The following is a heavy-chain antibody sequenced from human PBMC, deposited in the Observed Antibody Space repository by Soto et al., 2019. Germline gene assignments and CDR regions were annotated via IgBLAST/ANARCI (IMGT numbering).Heavy chain of an antibody. D-gene: IGHD6-19*01. Sequence: PGESLKISCKGAGYSFTSYWIGWVRQMPGKGLEWMGIIYPGDSDTRYSPSFQGQVTISADKSISTAYLQWSSLKASVIAMYYCARPREAGKNYYGEDVWGQGTTVTVSS. J-gene: IGHJ6*02. CDR2: IYPGDSDT. CDR3: ARPREAGKNYYGEDV. CDR1: GYSFTSYW. V-gene: IGHV5-51*01.